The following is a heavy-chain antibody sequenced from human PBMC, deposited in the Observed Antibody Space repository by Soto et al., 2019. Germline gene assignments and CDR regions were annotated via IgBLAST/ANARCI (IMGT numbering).Heavy chain of an antibody. D-gene: IGHD4-17*01. Sequence: SSVKVSCKASGGTFSSYAISWVRQAPGQGLEWMGGIIPIFGTANYAQKFQGRVTITADESTSTAYMELSSLRSEDTAVYYCARSQTAPFTTVVTDWFDPWGQGTLVTVSS. CDR3: ARSQTAPFTTVVTDWFDP. CDR1: GGTFSSYA. V-gene: IGHV1-69*13. J-gene: IGHJ5*02. CDR2: IIPIFGTA.